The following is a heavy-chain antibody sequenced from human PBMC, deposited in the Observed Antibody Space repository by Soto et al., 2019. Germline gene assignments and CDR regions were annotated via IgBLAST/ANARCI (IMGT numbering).Heavy chain of an antibody. CDR1: GFSFSDLW. Sequence: EVQLVESGGGLVQPGGSLRLSCAASGFSFSDLWMHWVRQAPGKGLVWVSRVTTDGSGTAYADSVKGRFTISRDNAKNMVYLQMNNLRVEDTAGFYCVRDVRYHDGPTFDDWGQGTLVTVSS. D-gene: IGHD3-16*01. CDR3: VRDVRYHDGPTFDD. V-gene: IGHV3-74*01. J-gene: IGHJ4*02. CDR2: VTTDGSGT.